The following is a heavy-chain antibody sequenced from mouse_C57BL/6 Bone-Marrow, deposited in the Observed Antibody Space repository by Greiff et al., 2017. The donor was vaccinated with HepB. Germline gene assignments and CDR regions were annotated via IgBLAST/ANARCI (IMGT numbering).Heavy chain of an antibody. D-gene: IGHD2-4*01. V-gene: IGHV5-6*01. J-gene: IGHJ3*01. CDR1: GFTFSSYG. CDR3: ASRLHGAWFAY. Sequence: EVHLVESGGDLMKPGGSLKLSCAASGFTFSSYGMSWVRQTPDKRLEWVATISSGGSYTYYPDSVKGRFTISRDNAKNTLYLQMSSLKSEDTAMYYCASRLHGAWFAYWGQGTLVTVSA. CDR2: ISSGGSYT.